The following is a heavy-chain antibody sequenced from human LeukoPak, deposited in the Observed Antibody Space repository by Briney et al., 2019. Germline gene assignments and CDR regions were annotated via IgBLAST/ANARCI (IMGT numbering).Heavy chain of an antibody. CDR1: VGTFSSYA. CDR2: IIPIFGTA. V-gene: IGHV1-69*13. J-gene: IGHJ4*02. Sequence: ASVTVSCKASVGTFSSYAISGVRQAPGQGLEGVGGIIPIFGTANYAQKFQGRVTITADESTSTAYMELSSLRSEDPAVYYCARVDLGSSWYEYYFDYWGQGTLVTVSS. D-gene: IGHD6-13*01. CDR3: ARVDLGSSWYEYYFDY.